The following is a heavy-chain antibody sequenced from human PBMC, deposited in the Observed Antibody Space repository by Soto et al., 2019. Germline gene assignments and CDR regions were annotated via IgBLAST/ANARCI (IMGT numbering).Heavy chain of an antibody. J-gene: IGHJ4*02. CDR2: IVVGSGNT. Sequence: QMQLVQSWPGVKKPGTSVKVSCKASGFTFTSSAMQWVRQVRGQHLEWIGWIVVGSGNTNYAQKFQERVTITRDMTTSTAYMELSSLRSEDTAVYYCAAEGPGSQLGAFDYWGQGTLVTVSS. CDR3: AAEGPGSQLGAFDY. V-gene: IGHV1-58*02. D-gene: IGHD3-16*01. CDR1: GFTFTSSA.